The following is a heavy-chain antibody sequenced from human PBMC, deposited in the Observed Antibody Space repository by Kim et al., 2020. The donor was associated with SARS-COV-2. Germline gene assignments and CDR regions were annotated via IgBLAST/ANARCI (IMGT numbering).Heavy chain of an antibody. V-gene: IGHV3-33*01. CDR3: ARDPEGVATIAGLDY. CDR1: GSTFSSYG. CDR2: IWYDGSNK. J-gene: IGHJ4*02. Sequence: GGSLRLSCAASGSTFSSYGMHWVREAPGKGLEWVAVIWYDGSNKYYADSVKGRFTISGDNSKNTLYLQMNSLRAEDTAVYYCARDPEGVATIAGLDYWGQRTLVTVST. D-gene: IGHD5-12*01.